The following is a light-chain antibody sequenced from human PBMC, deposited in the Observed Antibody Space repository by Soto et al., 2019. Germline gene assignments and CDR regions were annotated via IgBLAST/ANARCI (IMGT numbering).Light chain of an antibody. J-gene: IGKJ1*01. CDR1: QSITNC. V-gene: IGKV3-11*01. CDR2: DDS. CDR3: QQRSNWHLT. Sequence: EIVLTQSPATLSLSPGERATLSCRASQSITNCLAWYQQKPGQAPRLLIYDDSHRATGIPARFSGSGSGTDLTLTISSLEPEDFAVYYCQQRSNWHLTFGQGTKVEIK.